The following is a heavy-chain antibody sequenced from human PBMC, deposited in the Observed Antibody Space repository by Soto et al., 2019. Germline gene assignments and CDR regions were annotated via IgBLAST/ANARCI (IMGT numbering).Heavy chain of an antibody. Sequence: QITLKESGPTLVKPTQTLTLTCTFSGFSLTTRGVGVGWIRQPPGKALECLALIYWDDDKRYSPSLQSRLSITKDTSKNQVVLTMTNVXPVDXAXYYXXXXXXXYXXDXFDPWGQGTLVSVSS. CDR2: IYWDDDK. CDR3: XXXXXXYXXDXFDP. CDR1: GFSLTTRGVG. V-gene: IGHV2-5*02. J-gene: IGHJ5*02.